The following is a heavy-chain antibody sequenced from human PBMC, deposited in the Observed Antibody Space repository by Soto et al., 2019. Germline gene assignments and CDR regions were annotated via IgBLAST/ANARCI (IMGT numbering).Heavy chain of an antibody. J-gene: IGHJ4*02. D-gene: IGHD3-22*01. CDR2: ISGSGGST. Sequence: GSLRLSCAASGFTFSSYSMGWVRQAPGKGLEWVSAISGSGGSTYYADSVKGRLTISRDNSKNTLYLQMNSLRAEDTAVYYCAKDHSGSGYYYGYFDYWGQGTLVTVSS. CDR1: GFTFSSYS. V-gene: IGHV3-23*01. CDR3: AKDHSGSGYYYGYFDY.